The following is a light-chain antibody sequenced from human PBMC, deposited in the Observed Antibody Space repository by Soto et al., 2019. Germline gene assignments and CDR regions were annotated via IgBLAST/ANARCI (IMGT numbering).Light chain of an antibody. Sequence: EIVLTQSPGTLSLSPGERATLSCRASQSVSSSYLAWYQQKPGQAPRLLISGASSRATGIPDRFSGSGSGTDFTLTISRLEPEDVAVYYCQQYGSSPPLAFGQGTRLEIK. CDR2: GAS. CDR3: QQYGSSPPLA. J-gene: IGKJ5*01. CDR1: QSVSSSY. V-gene: IGKV3-20*01.